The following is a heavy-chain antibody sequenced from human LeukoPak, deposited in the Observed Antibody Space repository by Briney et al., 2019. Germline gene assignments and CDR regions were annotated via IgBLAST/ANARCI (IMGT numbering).Heavy chain of an antibody. CDR1: GFIFSNYA. V-gene: IGHV3-23*01. CDR3: ARDRGSGLDY. Sequence: GGSLRLSCAASGFIFSNYAMSWVRQAPGKGLQWVSAFSGSGGSTYYADSVKGRFTISRDNSKNTLYLQMNSLRAEDTAVYYCARDRGSGLDYWGQGTLVTVSS. J-gene: IGHJ4*02. CDR2: FSGSGGST. D-gene: IGHD3-10*01.